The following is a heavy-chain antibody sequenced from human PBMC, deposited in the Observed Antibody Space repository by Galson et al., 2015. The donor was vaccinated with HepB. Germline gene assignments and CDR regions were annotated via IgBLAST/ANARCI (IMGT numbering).Heavy chain of an antibody. CDR3: ARGVNFGWGATDWFDP. CDR1: GFTLSTYG. V-gene: IGHV3-30*03. D-gene: IGHD1-26*01. J-gene: IGHJ5*02. Sequence: SLRLSCAASGFTLSTYGMHWVRQAPGKGLEWVAVTSNVGRNKNYADSVKGRFTISRDNSKSTLYLQMNSLRAEDTAVYYCARGVNFGWGATDWFDPWGQGTLVTVSS. CDR2: TSNVGRNK.